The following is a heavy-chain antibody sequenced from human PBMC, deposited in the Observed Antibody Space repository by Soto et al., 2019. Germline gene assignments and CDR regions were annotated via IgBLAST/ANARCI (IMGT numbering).Heavy chain of an antibody. J-gene: IGHJ4*02. D-gene: IGHD3-22*01. CDR2: ISGSDGST. CDR1: GFTFSSYA. Sequence: GGSLRLSCAASGFTFSSYAMSWVRQAPGKGLEWVSAISGSDGSTYYADSVKGRFTISRDNSKNTLYLQMNSLRAEDTAVYYCAKKARYYDSSGYYYYWGQGTLVTVSS. V-gene: IGHV3-23*01. CDR3: AKKARYYDSSGYYYY.